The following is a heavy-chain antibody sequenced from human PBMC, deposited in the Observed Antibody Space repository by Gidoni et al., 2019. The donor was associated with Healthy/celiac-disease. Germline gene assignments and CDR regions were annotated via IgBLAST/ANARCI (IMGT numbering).Heavy chain of an antibody. Sequence: QVQLQESGPGLVKPSQTLSLTCTVSGGSISSGDYFWSWIRQPPGKGLGWCGYIYYSGSTYYNPSLKRRVTISVDTSKNQFSLKLSSVTAADTAVYYCARDGGLRYFDYWGQGTLVTVSS. CDR2: IYYSGST. V-gene: IGHV4-30-4*01. CDR3: ARDGGLRYFDY. CDR1: GGSISSGDYF. J-gene: IGHJ4*02. D-gene: IGHD3-16*01.